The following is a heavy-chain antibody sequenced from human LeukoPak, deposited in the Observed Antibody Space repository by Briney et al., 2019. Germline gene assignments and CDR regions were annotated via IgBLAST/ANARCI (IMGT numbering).Heavy chain of an antibody. J-gene: IGHJ5*02. CDR1: GGSISSYY. D-gene: IGHD3-22*01. CDR2: IYYSGST. V-gene: IGHV4-59*01. CDR3: ARVVDYYDSSGYHNGDWFDP. Sequence: SETLSLTCTVSGGSISSYYWSWIRQPPGKGLEWIGYIYYSGSTNYNPSLKSRVTISVDTSKNQFSLKLSSVTAADTAVYYCARVVDYYDSSGYHNGDWFDPWGQGTLVTVFS.